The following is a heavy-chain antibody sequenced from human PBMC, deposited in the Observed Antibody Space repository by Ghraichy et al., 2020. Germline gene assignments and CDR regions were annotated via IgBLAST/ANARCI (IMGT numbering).Heavy chain of an antibody. Sequence: SETLSLTCAVSGGSITGYYWNWIRQRPGTGLERIGFISDSASAYYKSSLKSRVTISLDTSSKSFSLKMKSVTAADTAVYYCARGHTYSGSRDYWGQGTLVTVSS. J-gene: IGHJ4*02. V-gene: IGHV4-59*01. D-gene: IGHD5-12*01. CDR3: ARGHTYSGSRDY. CDR2: ISDSASA. CDR1: GGSITGYY.